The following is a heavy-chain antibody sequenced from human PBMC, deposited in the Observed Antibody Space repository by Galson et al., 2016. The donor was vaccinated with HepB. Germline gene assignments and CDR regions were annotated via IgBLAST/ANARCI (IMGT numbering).Heavy chain of an antibody. CDR2: IKEDGSDK. V-gene: IGHV3-7*05. D-gene: IGHD2-8*01. CDR1: GFTFSSSY. J-gene: IGHJ3*02. CDR3: ARDADYQNTNAHYDVFDI. Sequence: SLRLSCAGSGFTFSSSYMDWVRQAPGEGLEWVAKIKEDGSDKFYVDSVKGRFTISRDNAKNPLYLQMNSLRAEDTAVYYCARDADYQNTNAHYDVFDIWGQGTMVTVSS.